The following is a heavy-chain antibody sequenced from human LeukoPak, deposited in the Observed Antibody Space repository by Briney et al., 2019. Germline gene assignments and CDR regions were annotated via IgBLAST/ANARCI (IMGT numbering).Heavy chain of an antibody. J-gene: IGHJ4*02. Sequence: SGTLSLTCTVSGDSISAPKWWCWVRQAPGEGLEWIGEIYHDRTTSFNPSLKSRLTISVDKSANQFFLNLNSVSATDTAVYYCVGRGLYGGTWLFEYWGQGALVTVSS. CDR2: IYHDRTT. D-gene: IGHD2-8*01. CDR1: GDSISAPKW. V-gene: IGHV4-4*02. CDR3: VGRGLYGGTWLFEY.